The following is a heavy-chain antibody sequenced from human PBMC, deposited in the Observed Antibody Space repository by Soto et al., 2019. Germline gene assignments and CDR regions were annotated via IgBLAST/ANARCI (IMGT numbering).Heavy chain of an antibody. D-gene: IGHD3-22*01. J-gene: IGHJ4*02. V-gene: IGHV3-23*01. Sequence: EVQLLQSGGGLVQPGGSLRLSCAASGFTFSSYAMSWVRQAPGKGLEWVSTISGTGGSTYYPDSVKGRFTISRDNSKNTVYLQMNSLRCEDAAVYYCAKEMTSGYYLFDYWGQGTLVTVSS. CDR1: GFTFSSYA. CDR3: AKEMTSGYYLFDY. CDR2: ISGTGGST.